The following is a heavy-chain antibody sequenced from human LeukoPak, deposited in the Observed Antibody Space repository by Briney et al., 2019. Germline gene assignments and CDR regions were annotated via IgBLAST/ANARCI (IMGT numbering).Heavy chain of an antibody. CDR2: ISGSGGST. CDR1: GFTFSSYA. J-gene: IGHJ4*02. D-gene: IGHD3-3*01. Sequence: PGGSLRLSCAASGFTFSSYAMSWVRQAPGKGLEWVSAISGSGGSTYYADSVKGRFTISRDNSKNTLYLQMNSLRAEDTAVYYCAKDLLSVRFLEWLPIDSDFDYWGQGTLVTVSS. V-gene: IGHV3-23*01. CDR3: AKDLLSVRFLEWLPIDSDFDY.